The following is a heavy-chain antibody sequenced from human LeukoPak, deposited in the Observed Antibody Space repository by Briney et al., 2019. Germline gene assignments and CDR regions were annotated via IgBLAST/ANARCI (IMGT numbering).Heavy chain of an antibody. V-gene: IGHV1-18*01. CDR3: ARAGGYYYDSSGYYFDY. Sequence: ASVKVSCKASGYTFTGYGISWVRQAPGQGLEWMGWISAYNGNTNYAQKLQGRVTMTTDASTSTAYMELRSLRSDDTAVYYCARAGGYYYDSSGYYFDYWGQGTLVTVSS. D-gene: IGHD3-22*01. J-gene: IGHJ4*02. CDR1: GYTFTGYG. CDR2: ISAYNGNT.